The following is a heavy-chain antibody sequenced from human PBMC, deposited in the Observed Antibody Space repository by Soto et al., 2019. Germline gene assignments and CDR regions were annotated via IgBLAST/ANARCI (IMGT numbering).Heavy chain of an antibody. J-gene: IGHJ6*02. CDR1: GFTFSSYA. Sequence: EVQLLESGGGLVQPGGSLRLSCAASGFTFSSYAMSWVRQAPGKGLEWVSAISGSGGSTYYADSVKGRFTISRDNSKDTLYLQMNSLRAEDTAVYYGAMDSGSYSVYYSYGMDVWGQGTTVTVSS. CDR2: ISGSGGST. CDR3: AMDSGSYSVYYSYGMDV. V-gene: IGHV3-23*01. D-gene: IGHD1-26*01.